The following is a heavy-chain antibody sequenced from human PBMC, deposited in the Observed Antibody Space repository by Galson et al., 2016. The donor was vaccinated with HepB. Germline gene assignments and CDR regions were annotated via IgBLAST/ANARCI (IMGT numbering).Heavy chain of an antibody. J-gene: IGHJ6*03. D-gene: IGHD3-10*01. Sequence: SVKVSCKASGYTFTNHAISWVRQAPGQGLEWMGWISAYNGNTNYAQKLQGRVTLTTDTSTSTAYMELRSLRSDDTAIYFCARDSGWAARGYYYYYMDVWGKGTTVTVSS. CDR2: ISAYNGNT. CDR1: GYTFTNHA. CDR3: ARDSGWAARGYYYYYMDV. V-gene: IGHV1-18*04.